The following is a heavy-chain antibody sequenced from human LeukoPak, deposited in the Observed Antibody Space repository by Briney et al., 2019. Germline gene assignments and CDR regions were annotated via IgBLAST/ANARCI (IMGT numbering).Heavy chain of an antibody. Sequence: PSETLSLTCTVSGGSITSGSYYWGWIRQYPGKGLEWIGNIYYSGSTYYNPSLKSRVTISVDTSKNQFSLKLSSVAAADTAVYYCARYAVEYSGTYFDSWGQGSLVTVSS. D-gene: IGHD1-26*01. CDR2: IYYSGST. J-gene: IGHJ4*02. V-gene: IGHV4-39*01. CDR1: GGSITSGSYY. CDR3: ARYAVEYSGTYFDS.